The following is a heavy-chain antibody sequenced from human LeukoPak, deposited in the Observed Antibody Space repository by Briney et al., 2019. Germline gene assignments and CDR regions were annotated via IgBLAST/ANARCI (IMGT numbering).Heavy chain of an antibody. CDR3: ARVGSSGYYFMSY. V-gene: IGHV1-24*01. Sequence: SVKVSCKVSGYTLTELSMHWVRQAPGKGLEWMGGFDPEDGETIYAQKFQGRVTMTEDTSTDTAYMELRSLRSDDTAVYYCARVGSSGYYFMSYWGQGTLVTVSS. CDR1: GYTLTELS. D-gene: IGHD3-22*01. J-gene: IGHJ4*02. CDR2: FDPEDGET.